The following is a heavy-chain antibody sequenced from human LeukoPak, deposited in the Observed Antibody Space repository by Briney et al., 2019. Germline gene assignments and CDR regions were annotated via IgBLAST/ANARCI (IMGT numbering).Heavy chain of an antibody. V-gene: IGHV1-8*01. J-gene: IGHJ5*02. Sequence: ASVKVSCKASGYTFTSYDINWVRQAPGQGLEWMGWMNPNSGNTGYAQKFQGRVTMTRNTSISTAYMELSSLRSEDTAVYYCARKERWFGELYWFDPWGQGTLVTVSS. CDR3: ARKERWFGELYWFDP. CDR1: GYTFTSYD. CDR2: MNPNSGNT. D-gene: IGHD3-10*01.